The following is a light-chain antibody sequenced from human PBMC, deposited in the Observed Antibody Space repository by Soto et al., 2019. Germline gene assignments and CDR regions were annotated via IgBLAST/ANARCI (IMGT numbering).Light chain of an antibody. V-gene: IGKV1-33*01. CDR3: QQYDNRPPLT. J-gene: IGKJ5*01. CDR2: DAS. Sequence: DIQMTQSPSSLSASVGDRVTITCQASQDISNYLNWYQQKPGKAPKLLIYDASNLETGVPSRFSGSGAGTDFTLTISSLQPEDIAAYYCQQYDNRPPLTFGQGTRLEIK. CDR1: QDISNY.